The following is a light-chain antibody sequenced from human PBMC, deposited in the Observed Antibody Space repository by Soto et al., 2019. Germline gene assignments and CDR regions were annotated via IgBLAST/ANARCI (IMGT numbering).Light chain of an antibody. J-gene: IGKJ3*01. CDR1: QSVSSSY. Sequence: ETLLTQSPVTIYMSPGERANLSFSASQSVSSSYLAWYKQKPGQAPRLLIYGESSRATGIPDRFSGSGSGKDFTITISRMEPEDFEVYYCKQYGSSHFTLGPGTKVDIK. CDR3: KQYGSSHFT. CDR2: GES. V-gene: IGKV3-20*01.